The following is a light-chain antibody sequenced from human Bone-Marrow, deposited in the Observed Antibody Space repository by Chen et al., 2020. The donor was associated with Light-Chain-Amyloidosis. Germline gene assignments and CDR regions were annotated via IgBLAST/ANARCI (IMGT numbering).Light chain of an antibody. Sequence: DIQMTQSPSTLSASVGDRVTITCRASQSISSWLAWYQQKPGKAPNLLIYKAPRLETGVPSRFSRSGSWTEFTLVNSSLPPDDFSTNCAKLYHIYSLSFSQGPKLKIK. V-gene: IGKV1-5*03. CDR2: KAP. J-gene: IGKJ1*01. CDR1: QSISSW. CDR3: KLYHIYSLS.